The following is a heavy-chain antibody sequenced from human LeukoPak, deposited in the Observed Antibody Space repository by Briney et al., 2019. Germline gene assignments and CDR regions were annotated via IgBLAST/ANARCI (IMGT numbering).Heavy chain of an antibody. Sequence: ASVKVSCKVSGYSLLEVAMHWVRQAPGKGLEWVGSFDPEGGEDGETHYAQKLQGRVTMTEDASTDTAYMELKSLRSEDTAVYYCAMTDRYAGRPFDYWGQGTLVTVSS. CDR3: AMTDRYAGRPFDY. J-gene: IGHJ4*02. CDR2: FDPEGGEDGET. V-gene: IGHV1-24*01. CDR1: GYSLLEVA. D-gene: IGHD5-12*01.